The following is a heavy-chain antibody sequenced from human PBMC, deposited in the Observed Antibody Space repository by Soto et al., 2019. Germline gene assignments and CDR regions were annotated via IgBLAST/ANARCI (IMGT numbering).Heavy chain of an antibody. J-gene: IGHJ6*02. CDR3: ARVVMTTVPASYYYGMDV. V-gene: IGHV1-69*11. D-gene: IGHD4-4*01. CDR1: AGTFSSYA. Sequence: ASVKVGCKASAGTFSSYAISWVRQAPGQGLEWMGRIIPFIGTANYAQKFQGRVTITADESTSTAYMELTSLRSEDTAVYYGARVVMTTVPASYYYGMDVWGQGTTVTVSS. CDR2: IIPFIGTA.